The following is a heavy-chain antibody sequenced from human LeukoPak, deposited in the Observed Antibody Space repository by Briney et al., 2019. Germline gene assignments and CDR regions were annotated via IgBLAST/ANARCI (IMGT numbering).Heavy chain of an antibody. CDR3: ARDALTSVSY. V-gene: IGHV3-21*01. CDR1: GFTFSSYS. J-gene: IGHJ4*02. CDR2: ISSSSSYI. Sequence: GGSLRPSCAASGFTFSSYSMNWVRQAPGKGLEWVSSISSSSSYIYYADSVKGRFTISRDNAKNSLYLQMNSLRAEDTAVYYCARDALTSVSYWGQGTLVTVSS. D-gene: IGHD1-20*01.